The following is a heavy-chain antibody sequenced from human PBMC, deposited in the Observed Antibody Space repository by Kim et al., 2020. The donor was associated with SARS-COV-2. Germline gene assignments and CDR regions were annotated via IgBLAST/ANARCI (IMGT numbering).Heavy chain of an antibody. J-gene: IGHJ4*02. CDR3: AGVWAATGRPYFDC. CDR2: IHYIGNT. V-gene: IGHV4-39*02. CDR1: GGSLSSSDYY. Sequence: SETLSLTCTVSGGSLSSSDYYWGWIRQSPGKGLEWIATIHYIGNTYYKPSLKSRVSISVDTSKNHFSLRLSSVTAADAAVYYCAGVWAATGRPYFDCWGQGALVTVSS. D-gene: IGHD1-1*01.